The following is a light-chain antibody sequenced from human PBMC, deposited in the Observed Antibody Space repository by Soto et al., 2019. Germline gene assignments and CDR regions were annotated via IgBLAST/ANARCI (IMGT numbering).Light chain of an antibody. CDR1: QSIGTW. CDR3: QEYSRYWT. J-gene: IGKJ1*01. CDR2: DAS. Sequence: DIPMTQSPSTLSASIRDRVTITCRASQSIGTWLAWYQQKPGRVPKLLIYDASTLESGVPSRFSGSGAGTEFTLTISSLQPDDFATYYCQEYSRYWTFGQGTKVEIK. V-gene: IGKV1-5*01.